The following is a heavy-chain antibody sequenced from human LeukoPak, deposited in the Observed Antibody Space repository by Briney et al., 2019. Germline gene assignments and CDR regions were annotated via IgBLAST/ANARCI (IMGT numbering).Heavy chain of an antibody. D-gene: IGHD6-6*01. J-gene: IGHJ4*02. CDR2: IYYSGST. Sequence: SETLSLTXTVSGGSISSYYWSWIRQPPGKGLEWIGYIYYSGSTNYNPSLKSRVTISVDTSKNQFSLKLSSVTAADTAVYYCARGPGIAALYWGQGTLVTVSS. V-gene: IGHV4-59*01. CDR3: ARGPGIAALY. CDR1: GGSISSYY.